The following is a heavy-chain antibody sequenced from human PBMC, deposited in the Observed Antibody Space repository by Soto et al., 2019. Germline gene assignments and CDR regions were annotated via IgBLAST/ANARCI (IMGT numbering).Heavy chain of an antibody. Sequence: HPVGSLRLSCTASGFTFSTYWMTWVRQAPWKGLEWVASLKQDGSEKYYVDSVKGRFTISRDNARNSLYLQMNSLRADDKDVYYCASRPPGTNYLGVLDYWGQGTLVTVSA. D-gene: IGHD1-26*01. CDR2: LKQDGSEK. CDR1: GFTFSTYW. V-gene: IGHV3-7*03. J-gene: IGHJ4*02. CDR3: ASRPPGTNYLGVLDY.